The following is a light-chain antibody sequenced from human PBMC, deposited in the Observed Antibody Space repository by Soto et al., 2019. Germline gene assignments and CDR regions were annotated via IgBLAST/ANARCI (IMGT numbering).Light chain of an antibody. Sequence: QPVLTQSPSASASLGASVKLTCTLSSGHSSYAIAWHQQQPEKGPRYLMKLNSDGSLSKGDGIPDRFSGSSSGAERYLTISSLQSEDEADYYCQTWGTGIHVVFGGGTKVTVL. CDR1: SGHSSYA. J-gene: IGLJ2*01. CDR3: QTWGTGIHVV. V-gene: IGLV4-69*01. CDR2: LNSDGSL.